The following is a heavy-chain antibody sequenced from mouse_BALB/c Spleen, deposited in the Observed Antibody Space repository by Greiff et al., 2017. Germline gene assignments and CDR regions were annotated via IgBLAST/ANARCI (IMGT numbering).Heavy chain of an antibody. J-gene: IGHJ4*01. CDR3: AKPSTMITNDAMDH. CDR1: GYTFTSYW. CDR2: IDPSNRET. Sequence: QVQLQQSGPELVRPGASVKMSCKASGYTFTSYWMHWVKQRPGQGLEWIGMIDPSNRETRLNQKFKDKATLNVDKSSNTAYMQLSSLTSEDSAVYYCAKPSTMITNDAMDHWGQGTSVTGSS. D-gene: IGHD2-4*01. V-gene: IGHV1-74*01.